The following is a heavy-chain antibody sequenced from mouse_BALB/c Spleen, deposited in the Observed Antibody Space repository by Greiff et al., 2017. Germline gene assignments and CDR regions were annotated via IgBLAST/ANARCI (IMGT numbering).Heavy chain of an antibody. J-gene: IGHJ2*01. Sequence: VQLQQSGAELVQPGASVKLSCTASGFNIKDTYMHWVKQRPEQGLEWIGSIDPANGNIKYDPKFQGRVTITADTTSNTAYLQLSSLTSEDTAVYSSARHYCGGSMDYWGQGTTLTVSS. CDR3: ARHYCGGSMDY. CDR1: GFNIKDTY. CDR2: IDPANGNI. D-gene: IGHD1-2*01. V-gene: IGHV14-3*02.